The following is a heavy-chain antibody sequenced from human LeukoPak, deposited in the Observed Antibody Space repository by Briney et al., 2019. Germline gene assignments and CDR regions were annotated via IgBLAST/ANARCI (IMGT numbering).Heavy chain of an antibody. CDR2: IYSGGRT. J-gene: IGHJ6*03. V-gene: IGHV3-53*01. CDR3: ARDQYYDSGTYSYYYMDV. CDR1: GFIVSSNY. D-gene: IGHD3-10*01. Sequence: GGSLRLXCAASGFIVSSNYMSWVRQAPGKGLEWVSVIYSGGRTFYADSVRGRFTISRDNSKNTLFLQMNSLRAEDTAVYYCARDQYYDSGTYSYYYMDVWGKGTTVTVSS.